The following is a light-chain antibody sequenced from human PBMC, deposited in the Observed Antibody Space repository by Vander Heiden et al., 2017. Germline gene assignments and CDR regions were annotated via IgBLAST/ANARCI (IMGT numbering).Light chain of an antibody. CDR2: GNS. V-gene: IGLV1-40*01. CDR1: SSNIGAGYD. J-gene: IGLJ1*01. Sequence: QSVRTQPPSVSRAPGQRVTISCTGSSSNIGAGYDVHWYQQLPGTAPKLLIYGNSNRPSGVPDRFSGSKSGTSASLASTGLQAEDEADYYCQSYDSSLSALYVFGTGTKVTVL. CDR3: QSYDSSLSALYV.